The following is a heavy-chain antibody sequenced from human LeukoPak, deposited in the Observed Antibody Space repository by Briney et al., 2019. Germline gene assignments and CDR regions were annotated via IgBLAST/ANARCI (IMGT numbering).Heavy chain of an antibody. CDR3: ARYCSSSRCLYYYHMDV. Sequence: GGSLRLSCAASGFTFSTYSMNWVRQAPGKGLEWVSSIGSGSSYIYYADSVKGRFTISRDDAKNSMYLQMNSLRAEDTAVYYCARYCSSSRCLYYYHMDVWGKGTTVTVSS. D-gene: IGHD2-2*01. J-gene: IGHJ6*03. CDR1: GFTFSTYS. CDR2: IGSGSSYI. V-gene: IGHV3-21*01.